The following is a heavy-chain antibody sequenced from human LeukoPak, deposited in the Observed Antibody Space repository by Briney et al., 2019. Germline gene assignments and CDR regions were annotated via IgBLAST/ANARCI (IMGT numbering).Heavy chain of an antibody. D-gene: IGHD6-13*01. Sequence: GGSLRLSCETAGFTFSSYVMHWVRRTPGKGLVWVSRISHDGIISYADSVKGRFTISRDNAKNTLTLQMNSLRVEDTAVYYCARVPGVAAAAYYFDYWGQGTLVTVSS. CDR3: ARVPGVAAAAYYFDY. CDR1: GFTFSSYV. V-gene: IGHV3-74*01. J-gene: IGHJ4*02. CDR2: ISHDGII.